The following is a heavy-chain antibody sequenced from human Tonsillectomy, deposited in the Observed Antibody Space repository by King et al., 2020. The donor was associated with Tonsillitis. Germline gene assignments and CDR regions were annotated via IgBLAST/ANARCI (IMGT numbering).Heavy chain of an antibody. J-gene: IGHJ4*02. CDR2: IYYSGST. V-gene: IGHV4-59*08. Sequence: QLQESGPGLVKPSETLSLTCTVSRGSISTYYWSWIRQPPGKGLEWIGYIYYSGSTNYNPSLQSRVTISLETSKNQFSLDLTTVTAADTAVYYCAIGYSGSSGRFDYCGQGNLVTVSS. D-gene: IGHD1-26*01. CDR3: AIGYSGSSGRFDY. CDR1: RGSISTYY.